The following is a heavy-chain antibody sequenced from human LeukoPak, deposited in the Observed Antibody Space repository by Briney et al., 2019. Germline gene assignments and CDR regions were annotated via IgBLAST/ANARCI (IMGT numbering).Heavy chain of an antibody. CDR2: IYYSGST. V-gene: IGHV4-59*08. CDR3: ARGYSSSSGRPDY. CDR1: GASISSYY. J-gene: IGHJ4*02. D-gene: IGHD6-6*01. Sequence: SETLSLTCTVSGASISSYYWSWIRQPPGKGLEWIGYIYYSGSTNYNPSLKSRVTMSVDASKNQFSLKLSSVTAADTAVYYCARGYSSSSGRPDYWGQGTLVTVSS.